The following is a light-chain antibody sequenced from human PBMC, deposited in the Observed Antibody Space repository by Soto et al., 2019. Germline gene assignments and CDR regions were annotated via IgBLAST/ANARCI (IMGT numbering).Light chain of an antibody. J-gene: IGLJ1*01. CDR1: TSNIGSNY. CDR2: HNS. Sequence: QSVLTQPPSASGTPGQGVTISCSGSTSNIGSNYVYWYQQLPGTAPKLLIYHNSDRPSGVPDRFSGSKSGTSASLAITGLQAEDEADYYCQSYDSGLSAFYVFGTGTKAPS. CDR3: QSYDSGLSAFYV. V-gene: IGLV1-40*01.